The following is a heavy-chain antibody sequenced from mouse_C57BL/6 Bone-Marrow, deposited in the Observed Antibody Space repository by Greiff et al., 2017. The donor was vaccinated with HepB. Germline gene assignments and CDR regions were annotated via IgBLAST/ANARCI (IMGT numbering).Heavy chain of an antibody. Sequence: EVQGVESGGGLVQPGGSMKLSCAASGFTFSDAWMDWVRQSPEKGLEWVAEIRNKANNHATYYAESVKGRFTISRDDSKSSVYLQMNSLRAEDTGIYYCTGGLLRLEDVWGTGTTVTVSS. CDR3: TGGLLRLEDV. CDR2: IRNKANNHAT. CDR1: GFTFSDAW. J-gene: IGHJ1*03. V-gene: IGHV6-6*01. D-gene: IGHD1-1*01.